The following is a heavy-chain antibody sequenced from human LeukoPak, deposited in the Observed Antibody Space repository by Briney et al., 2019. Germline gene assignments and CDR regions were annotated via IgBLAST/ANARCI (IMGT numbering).Heavy chain of an antibody. CDR1: GFTFSSYG. V-gene: IGHV3-30*03. J-gene: IGHJ4*01. Sequence: GGSLRLSCAASGFTFSSYGMHWVRQAPGKGLEWVAVVSYDGSNKYYADSVKGRFTISRDNSKNTLYLQMNSLRAEDTAVYYCAPLGQWLVSIYWGQEPWSPSPQ. D-gene: IGHD6-19*01. CDR2: VSYDGSNK. CDR3: APLGQWLVSIY.